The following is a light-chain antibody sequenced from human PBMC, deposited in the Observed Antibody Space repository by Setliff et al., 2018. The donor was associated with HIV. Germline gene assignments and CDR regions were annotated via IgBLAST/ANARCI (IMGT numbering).Light chain of an antibody. CDR2: YDS. J-gene: IGLJ1*01. CDR3: QVWDSSSDHSYV. V-gene: IGLV3-21*04. CDR1: NIGSKS. Sequence: SYELTQPPSVSVAPGKTARITCGGNNIGSKSVHWYQQKPGQAPVLVIYYDSDRPSGIPERFSGSKSGNTATLTISRVEAGDEADYYCQVWDSSSDHSYVFGTGTKATV.